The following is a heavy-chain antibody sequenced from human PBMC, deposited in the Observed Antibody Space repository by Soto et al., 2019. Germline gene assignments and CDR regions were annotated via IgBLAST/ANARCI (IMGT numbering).Heavy chain of an antibody. CDR1: GGSISSYW. Sequence: SEALSLTCARCGGSISSYWWTWIRQHPGKGLEWIGYIYYSGSTNYNPSLKSRVTISVDTSKNQFSLQLSSVTAADTAVYYCARGIAAARQEYYYYYYMDVWGKGPTVTVSS. D-gene: IGHD6-13*01. V-gene: IGHV4-59*01. CDR2: IYYSGST. CDR3: ARGIAAARQEYYYYYYMDV. J-gene: IGHJ6*03.